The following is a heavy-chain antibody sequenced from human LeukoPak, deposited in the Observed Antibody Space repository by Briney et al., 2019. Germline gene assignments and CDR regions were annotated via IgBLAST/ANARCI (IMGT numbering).Heavy chain of an antibody. V-gene: IGHV3-74*01. CDR1: GFSFSSYW. Sequence: GGSLRLSCAASGFSFSSYWMHWVRQASGKGLVWVSRINGDGSRTYYADSVKGRFTISRDNAKNTLYVQMNSLRAEDTAVYYCARETSQDYFDSWGQGTLVTVSS. J-gene: IGHJ4*02. CDR2: INGDGSRT. CDR3: ARETSQDYFDS.